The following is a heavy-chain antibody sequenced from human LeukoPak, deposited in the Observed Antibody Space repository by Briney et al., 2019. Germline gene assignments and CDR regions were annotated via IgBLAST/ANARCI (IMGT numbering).Heavy chain of an antibody. J-gene: IGHJ4*02. CDR3: AKDGIFGVS. CDR1: GFTVSSNY. D-gene: IGHD3-3*01. Sequence: GGSLRLSCAASGFTVSSNYMSWVRQAPGKGLEWVAVISYDGSNKYYADSVKGRFTISRDNSKNTLYLQMNSLRAEDTAVYYCAKDGIFGVSWGQGTLVTVSS. CDR2: ISYDGSNK. V-gene: IGHV3-30*18.